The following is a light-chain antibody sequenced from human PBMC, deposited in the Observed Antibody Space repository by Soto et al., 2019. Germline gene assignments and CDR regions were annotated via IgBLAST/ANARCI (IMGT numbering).Light chain of an antibody. V-gene: IGKV3D-7*01. CDR2: GAS. CDR1: QSLSSSF. J-gene: IGKJ1*01. CDR3: QQDYTLPWT. Sequence: EIVMTHSLATLSLSPCERATLSFSASQSLSSSFLSWYQQKHGQAPRLLIYGASIRATGIPARFSGSGSGTHFTLTISSLQPEDFAVYYCQQDYTLPWTFGQGTKVDIK.